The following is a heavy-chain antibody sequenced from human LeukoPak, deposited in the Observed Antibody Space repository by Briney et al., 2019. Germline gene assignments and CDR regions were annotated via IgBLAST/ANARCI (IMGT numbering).Heavy chain of an antibody. V-gene: IGHV4-59*11. J-gene: IGHJ4*02. CDR2: IYYSGST. D-gene: IGHD2-2*01. Sequence: SETLSLTCTVSGGSISSHYWSWIRQPPGKGLEWNGYIYYSGSTNYNPSLKSRVTISVDTSKNQFSLKLSSVTAADTAVYYCARDSIFWGQGTLVTVSS. CDR1: GGSISSHY. CDR3: ARDSIF.